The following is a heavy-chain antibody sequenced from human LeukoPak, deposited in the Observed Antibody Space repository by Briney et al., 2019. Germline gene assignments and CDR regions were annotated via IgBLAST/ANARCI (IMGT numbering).Heavy chain of an antibody. D-gene: IGHD3-22*01. CDR2: IYYSGST. Sequence: PSQTLSLTCTVSGGSISSGGYYWSWIRQHPGKGLEWIGYIYYSGSTYSNPSLKSRVTISVDTSKNQFSLKLSSVTAADTAVYYCARAVYYYDSSGYYYGGYFDYWGQGTLVTVSS. V-gene: IGHV4-31*03. CDR3: ARAVYYYDSSGYYYGGYFDY. CDR1: GGSISSGGYY. J-gene: IGHJ4*02.